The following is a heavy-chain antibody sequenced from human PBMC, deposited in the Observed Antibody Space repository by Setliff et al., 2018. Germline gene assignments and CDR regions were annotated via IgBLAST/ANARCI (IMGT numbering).Heavy chain of an antibody. V-gene: IGHV4-61*02. Sequence: PSETLSLTCTVSGGSISSGSYYWSWIRQPAGGGLEWIGRIYTSGSTNYNPSLKSRVTISVDTSKNQFSLKLSSVTAADTAVYYCARESRYYYDNLGTLDYWGQGTLVTVSS. D-gene: IGHD3-22*01. J-gene: IGHJ4*02. CDR1: GGSISSGSYY. CDR3: ARESRYYYDNLGTLDY. CDR2: IYTSGST.